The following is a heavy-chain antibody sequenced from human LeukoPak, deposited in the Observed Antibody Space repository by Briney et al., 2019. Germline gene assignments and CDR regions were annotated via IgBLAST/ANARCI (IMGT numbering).Heavy chain of an antibody. CDR3: AAHSSGSSYYFGY. CDR2: IYTSGST. J-gene: IGHJ4*02. CDR1: GGSISSGTYY. V-gene: IGHV4-61*02. D-gene: IGHD3-22*01. Sequence: PSQTLSLTCTVSGGSISSGTYYWSWIRQPAGKGLEWIGRIYTSGSTNYNPSLKSGVTISVDTSKNQFSLKLSSVTAADTAVYYCAAHSSGSSYYFGYWGQGTLVTVSS.